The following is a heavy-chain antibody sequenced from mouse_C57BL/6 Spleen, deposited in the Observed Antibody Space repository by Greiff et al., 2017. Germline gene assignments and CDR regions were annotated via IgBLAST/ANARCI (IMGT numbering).Heavy chain of an antibody. V-gene: IGHV1-82*01. D-gene: IGHD1-1*01. J-gene: IGHJ3*01. CDR1: GYAFSSSW. CDR3: ARMDYGTPRGGY. CDR2: IYPGDGDT. Sequence: QVQLKESGPELVKPGASVKISCKASGYAFSSSWMNWVKQRPGKGLEWIGRIYPGDGDTNYNGKFKGKATLTADKSSSTAYMQLSSLTSEDSAVYCCARMDYGTPRGGYWGKGTLVTVS.